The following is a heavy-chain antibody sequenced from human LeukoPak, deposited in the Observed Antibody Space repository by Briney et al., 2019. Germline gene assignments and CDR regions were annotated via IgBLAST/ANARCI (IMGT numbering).Heavy chain of an antibody. CDR2: IYYSGST. D-gene: IGHD6-19*01. CDR3: ARGDSGWSADFDY. J-gene: IGHJ4*02. Sequence: PSETLSLTCTVSGGSISSYYWSWLRQPPGKGLECIGYIYYSGSTNYNPSLKSRVTISVDTSKNQFSLNLSSVTAADTAVYYCARGDSGWSADFDYWGQGTLVTVSS. CDR1: GGSISSYY. V-gene: IGHV4-59*01.